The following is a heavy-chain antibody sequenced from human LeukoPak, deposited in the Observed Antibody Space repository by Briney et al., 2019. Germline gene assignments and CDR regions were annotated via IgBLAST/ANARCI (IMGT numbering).Heavy chain of an antibody. CDR1: GFTFSSYN. CDR2: ISSRSSTI. D-gene: IGHD2-15*01. Sequence: PGGSLRLSCAASGFTFSSYNMNWVRQAPVKGLVWVSYISSRSSTIYYADSVKARFTISRDNAKNSLYLQMNSLRAEDTAVYYCARDLSGGSPTNDYWDQGTLVTVSS. J-gene: IGHJ4*02. V-gene: IGHV3-48*01. CDR3: ARDLSGGSPTNDY.